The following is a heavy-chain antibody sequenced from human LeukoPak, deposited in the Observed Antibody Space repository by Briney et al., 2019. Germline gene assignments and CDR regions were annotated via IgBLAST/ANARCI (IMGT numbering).Heavy chain of an antibody. V-gene: IGHV4-39*01. CDR1: GDSITSLTYY. D-gene: IGHD6-19*01. CDR2: IYYSGTT. Sequence: SETLSLTCTVSGDSITSLTYYWGWIRQPPGKGLERIASIYYSGTTYYSPSLKSRVTISVNRSDNQFSLRLSSVTAADTAVYFCAGYSSGWSSGGGYWGQGTLVTVSS. CDR3: AGYSSGWSSGGGY. J-gene: IGHJ4*02.